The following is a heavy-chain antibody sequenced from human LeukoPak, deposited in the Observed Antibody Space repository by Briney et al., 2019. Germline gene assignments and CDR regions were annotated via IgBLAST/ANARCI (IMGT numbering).Heavy chain of an antibody. Sequence: PSQTLSLTCTVSGGSISSGDYYWRWIRQPPGKGLEWIGYIYYGGSTYYNPCLKSRVTISVDTSKNQFSLKLSSVTAADTAVYYCARDPGAVPAGIRTYDAFDIWGQGTMVTVSS. CDR2: IYYGGST. D-gene: IGHD2-2*02. CDR1: GGSISSGDYY. V-gene: IGHV4-30-4*01. J-gene: IGHJ3*02. CDR3: ARDPGAVPAGIRTYDAFDI.